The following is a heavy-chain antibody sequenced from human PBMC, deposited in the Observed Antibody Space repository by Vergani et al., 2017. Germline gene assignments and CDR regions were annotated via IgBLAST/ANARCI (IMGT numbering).Heavy chain of an antibody. Sequence: EVPLVQSGAAVKKPGESLKISCTGSGYSFTSYWIGWVRQMPGKGLEWMGIIYPGDSDTRYSPSFQGQVTISADKSLSTAYLQWSSLKASDTAMYYCARNYYDSSSYYSSAFDIWGQGTMVTVSS. D-gene: IGHD3-22*01. CDR1: GYSFTSYW. J-gene: IGHJ3*02. CDR3: ARNYYDSSSYYSSAFDI. CDR2: IYPGDSDT. V-gene: IGHV5-51*01.